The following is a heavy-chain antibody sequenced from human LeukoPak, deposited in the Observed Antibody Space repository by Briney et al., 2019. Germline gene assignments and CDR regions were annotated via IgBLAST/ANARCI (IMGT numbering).Heavy chain of an antibody. CDR2: IGSSGSPT. J-gene: IGHJ6*02. Sequence: PGGSLRLSCAASGFTFSDYYMNWVRQAPGKGLEWISYIGSSGSPTHYADSVRGRFTISRDNAKNSLYLLMNSLRDDDTALYYCARRPYSDTSGRLSDVWGQGTTVTVSS. CDR3: ARRPYSDTSGRLSDV. V-gene: IGHV3-11*04. CDR1: GFTFSDYY. D-gene: IGHD3-22*01.